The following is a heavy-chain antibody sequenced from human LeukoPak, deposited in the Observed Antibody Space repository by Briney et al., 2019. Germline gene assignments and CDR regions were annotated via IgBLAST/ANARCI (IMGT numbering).Heavy chain of an antibody. Sequence: SETLSLTCAVSGASVTTSLRCNWVRQSPGKGLEWIGELHHGGNIIYNPSLKTRVSMSVDKSKNQYSLTLHSVTAADTGIYYCAGRVRFLEWDWGPGTPVTVSA. V-gene: IGHV4-4*02. D-gene: IGHD3-3*01. CDR2: LHHGGNI. CDR1: GASVTTSLR. CDR3: AGRVRFLEWD. J-gene: IGHJ4*02.